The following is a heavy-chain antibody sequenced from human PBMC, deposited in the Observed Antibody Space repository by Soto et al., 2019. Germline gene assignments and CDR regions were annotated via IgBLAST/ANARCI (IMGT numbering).Heavy chain of an antibody. D-gene: IGHD6-13*01. CDR1: GYTFTGYY. CDR3: ARVRPAAGSLDYYYGMYV. V-gene: IGHV1-2*04. J-gene: IGHJ6*02. Sequence: ASVKVSCKASGYTFTGYYMHWVRQAPGQGLEWMGWINPNSGGTNYAQKFQGWVTMTRDTSISTAYMELSRLRSDDTAVYYCARVRPAAGSLDYYYGMYVWGQGTTVTVSS. CDR2: INPNSGGT.